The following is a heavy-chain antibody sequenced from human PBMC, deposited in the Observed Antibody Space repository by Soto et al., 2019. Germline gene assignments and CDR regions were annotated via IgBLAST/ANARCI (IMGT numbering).Heavy chain of an antibody. Sequence: GGSLRLSCAASGFTFSSYAMNWVRQAPGQGLEWVSGISGSGGSTYYADSVKGRFTISRDNSKNTLYLQMNSLRAEDTAVYYCAKRGCSGGSCFGRLGYYYYMDVWGKGTTVTVSS. CDR3: AKRGCSGGSCFGRLGYYYYMDV. J-gene: IGHJ6*03. V-gene: IGHV3-23*01. D-gene: IGHD2-15*01. CDR2: ISGSGGST. CDR1: GFTFSSYA.